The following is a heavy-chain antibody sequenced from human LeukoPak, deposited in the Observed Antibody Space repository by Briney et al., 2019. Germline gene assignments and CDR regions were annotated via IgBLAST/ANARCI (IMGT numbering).Heavy chain of an antibody. CDR3: AREDTTVAHYGMDV. D-gene: IGHD4-17*01. V-gene: IGHV3-74*01. J-gene: IGHJ6*02. CDR2: ISSDGSST. Sequence: PGGSLRFSCAASGFTFSTYWMHWVRQAPGKGLVWVSRISSDGSSTSYADSVKGRFTISRDNAKNTLYLQMNSLRAEDTAVYYCAREDTTVAHYGMDVWGQGTTVTVSS. CDR1: GFTFSTYW.